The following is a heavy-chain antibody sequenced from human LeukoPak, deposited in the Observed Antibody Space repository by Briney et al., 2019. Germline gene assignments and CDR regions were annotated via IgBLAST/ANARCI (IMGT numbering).Heavy chain of an antibody. Sequence: GGSLRLSCAASGVTFSSHEMIWVRQAPGKGLEWVSYISSSGSTMYYADSVKGRFTISRDNARNSLYLQMNSLRVEDTAVYYCARGEPIDSWGQGTLVTVS. CDR1: GVTFSSHE. CDR2: ISSSGSTM. CDR3: ARGEPIDS. D-gene: IGHD1-14*01. V-gene: IGHV3-48*03. J-gene: IGHJ4*02.